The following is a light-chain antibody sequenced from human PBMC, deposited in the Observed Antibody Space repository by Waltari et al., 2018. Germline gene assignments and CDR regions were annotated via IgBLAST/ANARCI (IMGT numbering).Light chain of an antibody. J-gene: IGKJ3*01. CDR1: QSLLHSNGYNS. CDR3: MQALQTPQFT. V-gene: IGKV2-28*01. Sequence: DIVMTQSPLSLPVTPGEPASISCRSSQSLLHSNGYNSLDWYLQKPGQSPQLLIYLGSNRASGVHDRFSGRGSGTYFTLKISRVEAEDVGVYYCMQALQTPQFTFGPGTKVDIK. CDR2: LGS.